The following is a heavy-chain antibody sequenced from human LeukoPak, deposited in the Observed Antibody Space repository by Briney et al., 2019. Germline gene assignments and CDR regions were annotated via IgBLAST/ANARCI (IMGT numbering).Heavy chain of an antibody. Sequence: GGSLRLSCAASGFTFDDYAMHWVRQAPGKGLEWVSGITWNSDNIEYADSVKGRFTISRDNAKNSLYLQMNSLRAEDTAVYYCARGPSGYHNTGGQGTLVTVSS. CDR3: ARGPSGYHNT. J-gene: IGHJ4*02. D-gene: IGHD5-12*01. CDR1: GFTFDDYA. V-gene: IGHV3-9*01. CDR2: ITWNSDNI.